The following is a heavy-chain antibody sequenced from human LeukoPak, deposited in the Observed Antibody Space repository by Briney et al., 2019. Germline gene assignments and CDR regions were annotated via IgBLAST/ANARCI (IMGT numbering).Heavy chain of an antibody. CDR3: ARDFPIGSPYQLLSGNYYYYGMDV. Sequence: PSETLSLTCTVFGGSISSYYWSWIRQPAGKGLEWIGRIYTSGSTNYNPSLKSRVTMSVDTSKNQFSLKLGSVTAADTAVYYCARDFPIGSPYQLLSGNYYYYGMDVWGQGTTVTVSS. CDR1: GGSISSYY. V-gene: IGHV4-4*07. J-gene: IGHJ6*02. CDR2: IYTSGST. D-gene: IGHD2-2*01.